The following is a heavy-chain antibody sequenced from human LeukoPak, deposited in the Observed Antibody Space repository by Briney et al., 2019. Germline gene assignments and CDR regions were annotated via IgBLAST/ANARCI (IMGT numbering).Heavy chain of an antibody. J-gene: IGHJ4*02. CDR2: MNPNSGNT. CDR1: GYTFTSYD. CDR3: AGFSSSWTNFDY. Sequence: ASVKVSCKASGYTFTSYDINWVRQATGQGLEWMGWMNPNSGNTGYAQKFQGRVTMTRNTSISTAYMELSRLRSDDTAVYHCAGFSSSWTNFDYWGQGTLVTVSS. D-gene: IGHD6-13*01. V-gene: IGHV1-8*01.